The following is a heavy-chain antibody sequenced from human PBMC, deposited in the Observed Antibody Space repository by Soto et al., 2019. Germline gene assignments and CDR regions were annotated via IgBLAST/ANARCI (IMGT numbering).Heavy chain of an antibody. CDR1: GFTFSNYV. Sequence: EVQLLESGGDLVQPGGSLRLSCAASGFTFSNYVLSWVRQAPGKGLEWVSAITGSGGDTYYAVSVKGRFTISRDNSKNTLNLQMDRVRAEDTALYYCAKGSASSRPYYFDYWGQGTLVPVSS. CDR2: ITGSGGDT. D-gene: IGHD6-6*01. V-gene: IGHV3-23*01. CDR3: AKGSASSRPYYFDY. J-gene: IGHJ4*02.